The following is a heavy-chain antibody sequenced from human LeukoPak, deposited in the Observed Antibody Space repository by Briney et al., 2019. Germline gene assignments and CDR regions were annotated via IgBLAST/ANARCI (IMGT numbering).Heavy chain of an antibody. J-gene: IGHJ4*02. V-gene: IGHV3-30*18. Sequence: PGRSLRLSCAASGFTFSSYGMPWVRQAPGKGLEWVAVISYDGSNKYYADSVKGRFTISRDNSKNTLYLQMNSLRAEDTAVYYCAKGLEYFDYWGQGTLVTVSS. D-gene: IGHD3-3*01. CDR1: GFTFSSYG. CDR3: AKGLEYFDY. CDR2: ISYDGSNK.